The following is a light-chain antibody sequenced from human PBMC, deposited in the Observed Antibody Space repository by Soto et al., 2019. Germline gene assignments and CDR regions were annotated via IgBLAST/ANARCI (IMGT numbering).Light chain of an antibody. J-gene: IGKJ1*01. CDR2: DAS. CDR3: QQYDTWPRT. V-gene: IGKV3-15*01. Sequence: ETVMTQSPATLSVSPGERATLSCRASQSIRSTLAWFQQKPGQAPRLLIYDASKRATGIPARFSGSGSGTEFTLTISSLQSDDFGVYYCQQYDTWPRTFGQGTKVDIK. CDR1: QSIRST.